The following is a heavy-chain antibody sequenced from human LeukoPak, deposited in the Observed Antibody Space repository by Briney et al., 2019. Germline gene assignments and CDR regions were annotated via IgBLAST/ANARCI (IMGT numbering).Heavy chain of an antibody. CDR1: GFTFSSYG. CDR3: AKAYSSGWWYWYFDL. V-gene: IGHV3-23*01. J-gene: IGHJ2*01. D-gene: IGHD6-19*01. CDR2: ISNSGGST. Sequence: GGSLRLSCAASGFTFSSYGMSWVRQAPGKGLEWVSAISNSGGSTYYSDSGKGRFTISRDNAKNSLYLQMNSLRAEDTALYYCAKAYSSGWWYWYFDLWGRGTLVTVSS.